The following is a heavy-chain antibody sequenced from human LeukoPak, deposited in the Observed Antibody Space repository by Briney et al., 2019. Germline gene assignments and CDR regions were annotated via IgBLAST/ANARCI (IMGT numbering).Heavy chain of an antibody. D-gene: IGHD4-23*01. J-gene: IGHJ4*02. CDR1: GFTFSSYA. CDR3: AKAPSVVTLFDY. V-gene: IGHV3-23*01. Sequence: GGSLRLSCAASGFTFSSYAMSCVRQAPGKGLEWVSALSRSGDTTYYADSVKGRFTISRDNSKNALSLQLNRPTVHDAAVYYCAKAPSVVTLFDYWGQGTLVTVSS. CDR2: LSRSGDTT.